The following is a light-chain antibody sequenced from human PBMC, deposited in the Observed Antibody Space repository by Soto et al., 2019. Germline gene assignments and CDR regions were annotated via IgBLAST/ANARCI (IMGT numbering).Light chain of an antibody. CDR3: SSYTTSHGLV. Sequence: QSALTQPASVSESPGQSITISCTGSSSDVAVSSYVSWYRQHPGKAPELIIYEVTNRPSGVSNRFSGSKSGDTASLTVSGLQAEDEADYYCSSYTTSHGLVFGGGAKVTVL. CDR2: EVT. CDR1: SSDVAVSSY. V-gene: IGLV2-14*01. J-gene: IGLJ2*01.